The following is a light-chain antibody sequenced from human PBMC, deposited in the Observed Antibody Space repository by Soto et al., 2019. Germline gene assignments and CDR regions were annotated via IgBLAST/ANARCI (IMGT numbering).Light chain of an antibody. CDR1: SSSIGAGYE. V-gene: IGLV1-40*01. Sequence: QSVLTQPPSVSGAPGQRVTISCSGTSSSIGAGYEVHWYHQLPGTAPKLVVSGNGNRPSGVPDRLSASKSGTSASLAITGLQAEDEGHYYCQSYDKSLTAYVFGTGIKVT. CDR3: QSYDKSLTAYV. CDR2: GNG. J-gene: IGLJ1*01.